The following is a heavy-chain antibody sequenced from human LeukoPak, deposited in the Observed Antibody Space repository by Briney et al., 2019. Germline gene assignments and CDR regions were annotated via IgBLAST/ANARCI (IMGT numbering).Heavy chain of an antibody. D-gene: IGHD3-10*01. CDR1: GYTFSDYY. Sequence: GASVKVSCKTSGYTFSDYYIHWIRQAPGQGLEWVGWINPNSGDTDYAQKFQGRVTVTRDTSISTAYMELSSLRSEDTAVYYCASSYFGYGSGSYYNGGGPYTHYYYMDVWGKGTTVTISS. V-gene: IGHV1-2*02. CDR2: INPNSGDT. J-gene: IGHJ6*03. CDR3: ASSYFGYGSGSYYNGGGPYTHYYYMDV.